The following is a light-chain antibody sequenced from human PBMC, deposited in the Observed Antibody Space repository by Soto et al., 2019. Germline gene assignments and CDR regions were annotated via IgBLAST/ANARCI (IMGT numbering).Light chain of an antibody. Sequence: QSVLTQPASGSGFPGQSITISCTGTSSDVGGYNYVSWYQQQPGKAPKFMIYDVTNRPSGVSNRFSGSKSGNTASLTISGLQAEDEADYYCCSYTTSNTRQIVFGTGTKVTVL. CDR2: DVT. CDR1: SSDVGGYNY. V-gene: IGLV2-14*01. J-gene: IGLJ1*01. CDR3: CSYTTSNTRQIV.